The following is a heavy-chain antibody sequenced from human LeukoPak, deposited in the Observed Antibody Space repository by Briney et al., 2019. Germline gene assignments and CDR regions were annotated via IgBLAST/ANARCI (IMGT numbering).Heavy chain of an antibody. CDR2: ISGSGGST. CDR3: AILSDYGDYGDAFDI. D-gene: IGHD4-17*01. V-gene: IGHV3-23*01. Sequence: GGSLRLSCAASGCTFSSYAMSWIRQPPGKGLEWVSAISGSGGSTYYADSVKGRFTISRDNSKNTLYLQMNSLRAEDTAVYYCAILSDYGDYGDAFDIWGQGTMVTVSS. J-gene: IGHJ3*02. CDR1: GCTFSSYA.